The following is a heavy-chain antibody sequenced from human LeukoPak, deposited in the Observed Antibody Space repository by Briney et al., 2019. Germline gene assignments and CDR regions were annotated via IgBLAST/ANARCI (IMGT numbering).Heavy chain of an antibody. CDR3: ARGGVVNSSGYYYVNWFDP. J-gene: IGHJ5*02. CDR2: INHSGST. Sequence: SETLSLTCAVYGGSFSGYYWSWIRQPPGKGLEWIGEINHSGSTNYNPSLKSRVTISVDASKNQFSLKLSPVTAADTAVYYCARGGVVNSSGYYYVNWFDPWGQGTLVTVSS. V-gene: IGHV4-34*01. CDR1: GGSFSGYY. D-gene: IGHD3-22*01.